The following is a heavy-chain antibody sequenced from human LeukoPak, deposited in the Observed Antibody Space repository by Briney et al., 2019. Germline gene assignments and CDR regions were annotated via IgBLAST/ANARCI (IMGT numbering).Heavy chain of an antibody. CDR3: ARHVNYYGSGRYFDY. J-gene: IGHJ4*02. V-gene: IGHV4-39*01. CDR2: IYYTGST. D-gene: IGHD3-10*01. Sequence: PETLSLTCTVSGGSISSSSYYWGWIRQPPGKGLEWIGSIYYTGSTYYNPSLKSRVTISVDTSKNQFSLKLSSVTAADTAVYYCARHVNYYGSGRYFDYWGQGTLVTVSS. CDR1: GGSISSSSYY.